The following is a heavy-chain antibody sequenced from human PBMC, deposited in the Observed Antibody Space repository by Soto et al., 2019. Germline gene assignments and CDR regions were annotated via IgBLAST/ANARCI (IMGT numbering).Heavy chain of an antibody. CDR1: GGTFSSYA. D-gene: IGHD6-13*01. CDR3: ARAVAAAGKDYSYYGMDV. V-gene: IGHV1-69*01. Sequence: QVQLVQSGAEVKKPGSSVKVSCKASGGTFSSYAISWVRQAPGQGLEWMGGIIPIFGTANYAQKFQGRVTITADESTSTAYMELSSLSSEDTAVYYCARAVAAAGKDYSYYGMDVWGQGTTVTVSS. J-gene: IGHJ6*02. CDR2: IIPIFGTA.